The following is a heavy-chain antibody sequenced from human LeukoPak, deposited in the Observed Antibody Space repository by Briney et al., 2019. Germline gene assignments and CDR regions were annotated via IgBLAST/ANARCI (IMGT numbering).Heavy chain of an antibody. CDR1: GGTFSSYA. CDR2: MNPNSGNT. J-gene: IGHJ3*02. CDR3: ARDGYNSRAFDI. D-gene: IGHD5-24*01. Sequence: ASVKVSCKASGGTFSSYAISWVRQAPGQGLEWMGWMNPNSGNTGYAQKFQGRVTMTRNTSISTAYMELSSLRSEDTAVYYCARDGYNSRAFDIWGQGTMVTVSS. V-gene: IGHV1-8*02.